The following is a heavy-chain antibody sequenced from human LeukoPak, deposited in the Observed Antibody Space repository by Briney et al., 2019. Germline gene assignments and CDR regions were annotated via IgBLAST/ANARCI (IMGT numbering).Heavy chain of an antibody. D-gene: IGHD5-18*01. J-gene: IGHJ4*02. CDR3: ARARRDRGYSYYYFDY. Sequence: SETLSLTCTVSGGSIRSYYWSWIRQPPGKGLEWIGYIYYSGSTNYNPSLKSRVTISVDTSKNQFSLKLSCVTAADTAVYYCARARRDRGYSYYYFDYWGQGTLVTVSS. CDR2: IYYSGST. CDR1: GGSIRSYY. V-gene: IGHV4-59*01.